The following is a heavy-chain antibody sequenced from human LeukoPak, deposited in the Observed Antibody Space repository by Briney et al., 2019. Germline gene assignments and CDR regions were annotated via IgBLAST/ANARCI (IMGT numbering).Heavy chain of an antibody. V-gene: IGHV1-46*01. J-gene: IGHJ5*02. CDR2: INPSGGST. CDR3: ARDRKFDSSGWYVGLDWFDP. Sequence: GASVKVSCKASGYTFTSYYMHWVRQAPGQGLEWMGIINPSGGSTSYAQKFQGRVAMTRDMSTSTVYMELSSLRSEDTAVYYCARDRKFDSSGWYVGLDWFDPWGQGTLVTVSS. CDR1: GYTFTSYY. D-gene: IGHD6-19*01.